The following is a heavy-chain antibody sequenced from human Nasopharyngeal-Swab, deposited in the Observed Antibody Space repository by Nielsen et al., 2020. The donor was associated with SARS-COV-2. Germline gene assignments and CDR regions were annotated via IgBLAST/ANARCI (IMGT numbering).Heavy chain of an antibody. CDR1: GFVFSSYA. V-gene: IGHV3-64D*08. J-gene: IGHJ6*02. Sequence: GESLKISCSASGFVFSSYAMHWVRQAPGRGLEYVSGLSSDGGSTYYADSVKGRFTISRDNSKNTLCLQMSSLRAEDTAVYYCARDGVRPGYGSGWKYYYYGMDVWGQGTTVTVSS. CDR2: LSSDGGST. CDR3: ARDGVRPGYGSGWKYYYYGMDV. D-gene: IGHD6-19*01.